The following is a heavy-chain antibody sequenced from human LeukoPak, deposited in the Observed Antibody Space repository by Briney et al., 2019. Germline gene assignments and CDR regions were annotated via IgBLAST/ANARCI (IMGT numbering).Heavy chain of an antibody. CDR1: GGSISSYY. J-gene: IGHJ4*02. D-gene: IGHD5-18*01. V-gene: IGHV4-59*08. Sequence: SETLSLTCTVSGGSISSYYWSWIRQPPGNGLEWIGYIYYSGSTNYNPSLKSRVTISVDTSKNQFSLKLSSVTAADTAVYYCARHFLGRGGYSYGLIDYWGQGTLVTVSS. CDR3: ARHFLGRGGYSYGLIDY. CDR2: IYYSGST.